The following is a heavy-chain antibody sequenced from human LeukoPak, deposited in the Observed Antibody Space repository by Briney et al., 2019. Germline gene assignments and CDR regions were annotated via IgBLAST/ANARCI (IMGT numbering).Heavy chain of an antibody. CDR3: ARVDVDTAMVC. Sequence: ASVKVSCKASGYTFTSYYMHWVRQAPGQGLEWMGIINPSGGSTSYAQKFQGRVTMTRDTSISTAYMELSRLRSDDTAVYYCARVDVDTAMVCWGQGTLVTVSS. CDR1: GYTFTSYY. D-gene: IGHD5-18*01. J-gene: IGHJ4*02. V-gene: IGHV1-46*01. CDR2: INPSGGST.